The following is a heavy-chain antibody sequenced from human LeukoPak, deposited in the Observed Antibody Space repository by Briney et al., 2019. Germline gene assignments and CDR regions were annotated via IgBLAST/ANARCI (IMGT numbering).Heavy chain of an antibody. CDR1: GFSFTSYS. V-gene: IGHV3-21*01. CDR3: ARDHLGSWSGNWFDP. D-gene: IGHD6-13*01. J-gene: IGHJ5*02. CDR2: VTATRSEK. Sequence: GGSLRLSCAASGFSFTSYSMTWVRQAPGQGLEWVASVTATRSEKYYANSVRGRFTISRDNAKNSLYLHMNSLRVDDAAVYYCARDHLGSWSGNWFDPWGQGTLVTVSS.